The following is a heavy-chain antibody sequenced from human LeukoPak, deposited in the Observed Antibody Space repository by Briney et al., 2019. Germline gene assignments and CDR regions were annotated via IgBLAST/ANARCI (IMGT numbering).Heavy chain of an antibody. CDR2: IKQDGSEK. CDR1: GFTHSSYR. J-gene: IGHJ4*02. CDR3: AKNLVRVVIPNY. Sequence: GGSLRLSRAASGFTHSSYRMSWVRQAPGKGLEWVAHIKQDGSEKYYVDSVKGGFTISRDNAKKTLYLQMNSLRARDTAVYYCAKNLVRVVIPNYWGQGTLAAVSS. V-gene: IGHV3-7*01. D-gene: IGHD3-10*01.